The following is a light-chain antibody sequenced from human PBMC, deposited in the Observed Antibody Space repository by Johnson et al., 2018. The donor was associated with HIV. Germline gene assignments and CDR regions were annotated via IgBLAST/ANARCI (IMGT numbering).Light chain of an antibody. CDR3: GTLDPSLSVYV. Sequence: QSVLTQPPSVSAAPGQKVTISCSGSSSNIGNNYVSWYQHLPGAAPKLLIYDNNKRPSGIPDRFSGSKSGTSATLDITGRQTGDEADYYCGTLDPSLSVYVFGTETKVTVL. J-gene: IGLJ1*01. CDR2: DNN. CDR1: SSNIGNNY. V-gene: IGLV1-51*01.